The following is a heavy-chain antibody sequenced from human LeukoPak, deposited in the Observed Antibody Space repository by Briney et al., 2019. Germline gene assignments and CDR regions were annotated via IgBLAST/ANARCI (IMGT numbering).Heavy chain of an antibody. CDR2: MYHTGGF. Sequence: PSGTLSLTCAVSGGSINSINWWSWVRQPPGQGLEWIGEMYHTGGFNYNPSLKSRVTILLDKSQNQFSLRLSSVTAADTAVYYCARNPRDGHTFDYWGQGTLVTVSS. CDR1: GGSINSINW. V-gene: IGHV4-4*02. J-gene: IGHJ4*02. CDR3: ARNPRDGHTFDY.